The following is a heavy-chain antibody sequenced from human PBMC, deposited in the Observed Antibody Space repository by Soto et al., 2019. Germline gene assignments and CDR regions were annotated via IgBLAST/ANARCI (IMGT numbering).Heavy chain of an antibody. V-gene: IGHV3-23*01. D-gene: IGHD1-1*01. CDR1: GFTFSNSG. Sequence: PGGSLRLSCAASGFTFSNSGMSWVRQAPGKGLEWVAGISGNGRKTYYVDSVKGRFTIPRDNFKNALFLQMNSLRADDTAMYFCAKGGLSNSPSAIDYWGQGTLATGPS. CDR2: ISGNGRKT. CDR3: AKGGLSNSPSAIDY. J-gene: IGHJ4*02.